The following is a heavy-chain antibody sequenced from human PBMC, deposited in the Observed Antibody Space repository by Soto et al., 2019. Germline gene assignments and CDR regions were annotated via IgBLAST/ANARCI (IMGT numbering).Heavy chain of an antibody. D-gene: IGHD6-13*01. CDR3: AKAPGTGFYFDF. V-gene: IGHV4-4*02. Sequence: SETLSLTCAVSGGSLTSSNWWSWVRQPPGRGLEWIGQFYHTGSTNYNPSLMSRLTISVDKSKNQFSLNLSSVTAADTAVYYCAKAPGTGFYFDFWGQGIVVTVSS. CDR1: GGSLTSSNW. J-gene: IGHJ4*02. CDR2: FYHTGST.